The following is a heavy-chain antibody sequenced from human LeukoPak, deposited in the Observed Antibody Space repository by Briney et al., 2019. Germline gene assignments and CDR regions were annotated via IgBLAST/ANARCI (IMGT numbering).Heavy chain of an antibody. Sequence: GGSLRLSCAASGFTFSSYAMSWVRQAPGKGLEWVSGITGSGHTTYYADSVKGRFTISRDNYKNMLYVQMNSLRAEDTAVYYCAKAIRNLGWYFDLWGRGTLVTVSS. D-gene: IGHD1-14*01. CDR1: GFTFSSYA. CDR2: ITGSGHTT. J-gene: IGHJ2*01. CDR3: AKAIRNLGWYFDL. V-gene: IGHV3-23*01.